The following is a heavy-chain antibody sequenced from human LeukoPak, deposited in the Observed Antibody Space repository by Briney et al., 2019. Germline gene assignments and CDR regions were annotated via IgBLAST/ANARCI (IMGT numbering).Heavy chain of an antibody. CDR1: GFTISFYW. V-gene: IGHV3-7*01. CDR3: AREGISSYCGGDCYNFDS. J-gene: IGHJ4*02. D-gene: IGHD2-21*02. Sequence: PGGSLRLSCAASGFTISFYWMSWVRQAPGKGLEWVANINQVASEKNYVDSVKGRFTISRDNAKNTLYLQMNSLRAEDTAVYYCAREGISSYCGGDCYNFDSWGQGTLVTVSS. CDR2: INQVASEK.